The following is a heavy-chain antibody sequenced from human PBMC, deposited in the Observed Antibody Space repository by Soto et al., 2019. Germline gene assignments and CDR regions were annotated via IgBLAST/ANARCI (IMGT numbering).Heavy chain of an antibody. Sequence: PSETLSLTCTVSGGSISSGGYYWSWIRQHPGKGLEWIGYIYYSGSTYYNPSLKSRVTISVDTSKNQFSLKLSSVTAADTAVYYCARVSSFVSIFGVVITNWFDSWGQGTLVTVSS. J-gene: IGHJ5*01. D-gene: IGHD3-3*01. V-gene: IGHV4-31*03. CDR3: ARVSSFVSIFGVVITNWFDS. CDR1: GGSISSGGYY. CDR2: IYYSGST.